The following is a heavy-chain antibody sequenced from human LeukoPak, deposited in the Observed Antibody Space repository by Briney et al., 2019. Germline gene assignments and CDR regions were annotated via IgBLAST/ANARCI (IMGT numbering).Heavy chain of an antibody. D-gene: IGHD2-2*01. J-gene: IGHJ6*03. CDR2: ISSSGSTI. Sequence: GGSLRLSCAASGFTFSDYYMSWIRQAPGKGLEWVSYISSSGSTIYYADSVKGRFTISRDNAKNSLYLQMNSLRAEDTAVYYCARGTGYQLLVSYYYYMDVWGKGTTVTVSS. CDR1: GFTFSDYY. CDR3: ARGTGYQLLVSYYYYMDV. V-gene: IGHV3-11*04.